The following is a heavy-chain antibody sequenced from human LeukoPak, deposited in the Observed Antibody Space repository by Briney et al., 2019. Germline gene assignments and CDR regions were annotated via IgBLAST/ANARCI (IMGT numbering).Heavy chain of an antibody. J-gene: IGHJ4*02. V-gene: IGHV4-34*01. D-gene: IGHD6-13*01. Sequence: SETLSLTCTVSGVSISSYYWSWIRQPPGKGREWSGEINHSGSTNYNPSLKSRVTISVDTSKNQFSLNLSSVTAADTAVYYCATEDGIAAAGTGYWGQGTLVTVSS. CDR1: GVSISSYY. CDR2: INHSGST. CDR3: ATEDGIAAAGTGY.